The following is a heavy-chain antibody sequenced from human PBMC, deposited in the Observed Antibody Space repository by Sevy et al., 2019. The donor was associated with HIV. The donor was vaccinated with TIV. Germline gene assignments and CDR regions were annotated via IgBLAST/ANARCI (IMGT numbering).Heavy chain of an antibody. CDR2: ISSSGSTI. V-gene: IGHV3-48*03. CDR1: GFTFSSYE. Sequence: QLGGSLRLSCAASGFTFSSYEMNWVRQAPGKGLEWVSYISSSGSTIYYADSVKGRFTISRDNAKNSLYLQMNSLRAEDTAVYYCARVYSSVINWFDPWGQGTLVTVSS. J-gene: IGHJ5*02. D-gene: IGHD6-19*01. CDR3: ARVYSSVINWFDP.